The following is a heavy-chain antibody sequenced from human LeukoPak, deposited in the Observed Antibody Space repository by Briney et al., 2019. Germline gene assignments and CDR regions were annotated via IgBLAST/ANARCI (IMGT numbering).Heavy chain of an antibody. J-gene: IGHJ4*02. Sequence: GRSLRLSCAASGFTFSSYAMHWVRQAPGKGLVWVAVISYDGSNKYYADSVKGRFTISRDNSKNTLYLQMNSLRAEDTAVYYCASIYGDFDYWGQGTLVTVSS. CDR1: GFTFSSYA. V-gene: IGHV3-30-3*01. CDR3: ASIYGDFDY. D-gene: IGHD3-10*01. CDR2: ISYDGSNK.